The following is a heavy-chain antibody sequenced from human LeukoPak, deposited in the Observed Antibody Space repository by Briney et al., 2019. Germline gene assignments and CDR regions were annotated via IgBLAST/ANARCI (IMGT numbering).Heavy chain of an antibody. D-gene: IGHD7-27*01. CDR2: IIPIFGTA. CDR3: AREALGNWYFDL. J-gene: IGHJ2*01. Sequence: ASVKVSCKASGGTFSSYAISWVRQAPGQGLEWMGRIIPIFGTANYAQKFQGRVTITTDESTSTAYMELSSLRSEDTAVYYCAREALGNWYFDLWGRGTLVTVSS. V-gene: IGHV1-69*05. CDR1: GGTFSSYA.